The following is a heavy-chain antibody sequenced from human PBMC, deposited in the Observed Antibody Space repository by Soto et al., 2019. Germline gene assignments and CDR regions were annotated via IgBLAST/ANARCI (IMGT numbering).Heavy chain of an antibody. V-gene: IGHV3-48*01. Sequence: GGSLRLSCAASGFSFRTYDINWVRQAPGKGLEWVSYISSSGDSIYYADSVKGRFTISRDNAKNSLYLQMNSLRAEDTAVYFCARDPNGFPFDYWGQGTLVTVSS. J-gene: IGHJ4*02. CDR1: GFSFRTYD. CDR2: ISSSGDSI. D-gene: IGHD2-8*01. CDR3: ARDPNGFPFDY.